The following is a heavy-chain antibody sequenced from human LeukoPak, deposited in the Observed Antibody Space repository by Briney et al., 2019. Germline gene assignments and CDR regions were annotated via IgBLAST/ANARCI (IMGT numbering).Heavy chain of an antibody. Sequence: GGSLRLSCAASGFTFSSYWMSWVRQAPGEGLEWVANIKQDGSEKYYVDSVKGRFTISRDNAKNSLYLQMNSLRAEDTAVYYCASDVDIVAKGRDYWGQGTLVTVSS. CDR1: GFTFSSYW. J-gene: IGHJ4*02. CDR2: IKQDGSEK. D-gene: IGHD5-12*01. V-gene: IGHV3-7*01. CDR3: ASDVDIVAKGRDY.